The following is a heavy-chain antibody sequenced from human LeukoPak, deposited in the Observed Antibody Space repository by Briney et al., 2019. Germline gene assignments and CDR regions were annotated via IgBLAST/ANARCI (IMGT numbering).Heavy chain of an antibody. D-gene: IGHD3-22*01. J-gene: IGHJ4*02. CDR1: GGSISNYY. V-gene: IGHV4-59*01. Sequence: SETLSLTCTVSGGSISNYYWSLIRQPPGKGLECIGYIYYSGSTNYNPSLKSRVTISVGTSKNQFSLKLSSVTAADTAVYYCARRTYFYDSSGYYFDYWGQGTLVTVSS. CDR3: ARRTYFYDSSGYYFDY. CDR2: IYYSGST.